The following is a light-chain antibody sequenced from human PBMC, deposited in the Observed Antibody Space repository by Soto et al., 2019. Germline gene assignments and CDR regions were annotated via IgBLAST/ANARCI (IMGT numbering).Light chain of an antibody. Sequence: IQLTQSPSSLSASVGDRVTFTGRASEDISSYLVWYQQKPGAAPKLLIYAASALHSGVPSRFSGSGSGTDFTLTISSLHPEDFAVYFCQQFKNYPITFGQGTRLQIK. J-gene: IGKJ5*01. V-gene: IGKV1-9*01. CDR2: AAS. CDR1: EDISSY. CDR3: QQFKNYPIT.